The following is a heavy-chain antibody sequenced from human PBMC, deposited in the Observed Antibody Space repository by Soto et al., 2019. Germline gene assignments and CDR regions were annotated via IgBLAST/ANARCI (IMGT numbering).Heavy chain of an antibody. CDR1: GGSISSYY. CDR2: IYYSGST. CDR3: ARGYSGYDGLDY. Sequence: PSETLSLTCTVSGGSISSYYWSWIRQPPGKGLEWIGYIYYSGSTNYNPSPKSRVTISVDTSKNQFSLKLSSVTAADTAVYYCARGYSGYDGLDYWGQGTLVTVSS. J-gene: IGHJ4*02. V-gene: IGHV4-59*01. D-gene: IGHD5-12*01.